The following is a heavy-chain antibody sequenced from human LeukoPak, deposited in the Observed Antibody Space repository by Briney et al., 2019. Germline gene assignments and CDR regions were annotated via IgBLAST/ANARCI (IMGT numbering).Heavy chain of an antibody. D-gene: IGHD6-6*01. Sequence: GGSLRLSCAASGFTFSSYAMHWVRQAPGKGLEWVSYISSSGSTIYYADSVKGRFTISRDNAKNSLYLQMNSLRAEDTAVYYCARARRSRVLLLYGMDVWGQGTTVTVSS. J-gene: IGHJ6*02. CDR1: GFTFSSYA. CDR3: ARARRSRVLLLYGMDV. V-gene: IGHV3-48*04. CDR2: ISSSGSTI.